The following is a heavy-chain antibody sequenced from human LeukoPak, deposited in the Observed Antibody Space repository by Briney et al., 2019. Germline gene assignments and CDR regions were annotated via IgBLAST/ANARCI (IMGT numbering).Heavy chain of an antibody. Sequence: GGSLRLSCAASGFTFSSYEVNWVRQAPGKGLEWVSYISSSGSTIYYADSVKGRFTISRDNAKNSLYLQMNSLRAEDTAVYYCARLIGDRTIYDYWGQGTLVTVSS. D-gene: IGHD6-6*01. J-gene: IGHJ4*02. V-gene: IGHV3-48*03. CDR1: GFTFSSYE. CDR3: ARLIGDRTIYDY. CDR2: ISSSGSTI.